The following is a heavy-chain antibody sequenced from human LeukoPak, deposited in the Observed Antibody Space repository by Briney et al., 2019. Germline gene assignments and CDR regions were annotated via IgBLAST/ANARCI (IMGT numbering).Heavy chain of an antibody. V-gene: IGHV1-69*13. D-gene: IGHD2-15*01. Sequence: ASVKVSCKASGGTFSSYAISWVRQAPGQGLEWMGGIIPIFGTANYAQKFQGRVTITADESTSTAYMELSSLRSEDTAVYYCARYCSGGSCYGVFDYWGQGTLVTVSS. CDR2: IIPIFGTA. CDR1: GGTFSSYA. CDR3: ARYCSGGSCYGVFDY. J-gene: IGHJ4*02.